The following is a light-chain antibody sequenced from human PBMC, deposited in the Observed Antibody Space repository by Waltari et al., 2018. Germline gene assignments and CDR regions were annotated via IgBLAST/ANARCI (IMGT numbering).Light chain of an antibody. CDR3: SSYTSARTWV. CDR2: DVS. CDR1: SRDVGGYKY. V-gene: IGLV2-14*03. J-gene: IGLJ3*02. Sequence: QSALTQPASVSGSPGQSITISCTGTSRDVGGYKYVSWHQQPPGKAPKLIIYDVSNRPSGVSNRFSGSKSGNTASLTISGLQAEDEAEYFCSSYTSARTWVFGGGTKLTVL.